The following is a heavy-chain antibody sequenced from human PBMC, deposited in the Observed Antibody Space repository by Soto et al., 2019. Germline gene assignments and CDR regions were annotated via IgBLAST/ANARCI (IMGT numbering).Heavy chain of an antibody. CDR3: ARDLLSSYYDSRGLGFDY. CDR1: GYSISSGYY. D-gene: IGHD3-22*01. V-gene: IGHV4-38-2*02. CDR2: IYHSGST. J-gene: IGHJ4*02. Sequence: SETLSLTCAVSGYSISSGYYWGWIRQPPGKGLEWIGSIYHSGSTYYNPSLKSRVTISVDTSKNQFSLKLSSVTAADTAVYYCARDLLSSYYDSRGLGFDYWGQGTLVTVYS.